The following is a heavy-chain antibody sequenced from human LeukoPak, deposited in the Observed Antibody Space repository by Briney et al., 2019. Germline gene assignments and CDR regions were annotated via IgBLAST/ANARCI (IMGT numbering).Heavy chain of an antibody. J-gene: IGHJ4*02. Sequence: SETLSLTCAVSGGSISSGGYSWSWIRQPPGKGLEWIVYIYHSGSTYYNPSLKSRVTISVDRSNNQFSLKLTSVAAADTAVYYCARLGRKTTVVPPDFDCWGQGTLVTVSS. V-gene: IGHV4-30-2*02. D-gene: IGHD4-23*01. CDR3: ARLGRKTTVVPPDFDC. CDR1: GGSISSGGYS. CDR2: IYHSGST.